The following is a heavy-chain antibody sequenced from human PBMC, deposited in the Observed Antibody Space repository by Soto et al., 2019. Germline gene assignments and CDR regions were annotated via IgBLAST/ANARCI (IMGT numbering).Heavy chain of an antibody. Sequence: GVSLRLSCAASEFTFRNVWGRCVIKNPGKGLEWVGRIKSKTDGGTTDYAAPVKGRFTISRDDSKNTLYLQMNSLKTEDTAVYYCTTVEIPYLISSWGQGTLVTVSS. J-gene: IGHJ5*02. CDR2: IKSKTDGGTT. CDR3: TTVEIPYLISS. D-gene: IGHD3-16*01. V-gene: IGHV3-15*01. CDR1: EFTFRNVW.